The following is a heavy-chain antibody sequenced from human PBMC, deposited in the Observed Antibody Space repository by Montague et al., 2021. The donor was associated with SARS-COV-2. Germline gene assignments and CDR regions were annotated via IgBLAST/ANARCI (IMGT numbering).Heavy chain of an antibody. D-gene: IGHD1-26*01. Sequence: SETLSLTCAVSGDSIMTTNWWSWVRQPPGKGLEWIGEIYQSGSTNYNPSLKSRVTMSIDKSKNQFSLELNSVTAADTALYYCARKGSGRSDLAYWGQGTLVTVSS. CDR1: GDSIMTTNW. V-gene: IGHV4-4*02. CDR3: ARKGSGRSDLAY. CDR2: IYQSGST. J-gene: IGHJ4*02.